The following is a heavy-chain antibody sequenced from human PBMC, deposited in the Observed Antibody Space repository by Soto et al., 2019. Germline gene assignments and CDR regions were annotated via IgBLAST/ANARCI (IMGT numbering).Heavy chain of an antibody. CDR2: VSARGGDT. CDR3: AKSCSRPHYYGMDV. CDR1: GFTFSNYG. D-gene: IGHD2-2*01. J-gene: IGHJ6*02. V-gene: IGHV3-23*01. Sequence: GGSLRLSCAASGFTFSNYGMNWVRQAPGKGLEWVAGVSARGGDTSYADSVKGRFTISRDNSKDTLYLQMNSLRAEDTAVYYCAKSCSRPHYYGMDVWGHGETVTVSS.